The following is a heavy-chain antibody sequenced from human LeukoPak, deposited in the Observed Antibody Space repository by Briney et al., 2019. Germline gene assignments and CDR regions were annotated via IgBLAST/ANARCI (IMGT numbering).Heavy chain of an antibody. D-gene: IGHD3-10*01. CDR3: ARDDSTAAIGTGTDS. CDR2: IWHDGMNK. J-gene: IGHJ5*01. Sequence: PGGSLRLSCAASGFTFSRFAMHWLRQAPGKGLEWVAIIWHDGMNKYYAGSVKGRFSISRDNFLNTLFLQMNSLRPEDTAVYYCARDDSTAAIGTGTDSWGQGTLVTVSS. CDR1: GFTFSRFA. V-gene: IGHV3-33*01.